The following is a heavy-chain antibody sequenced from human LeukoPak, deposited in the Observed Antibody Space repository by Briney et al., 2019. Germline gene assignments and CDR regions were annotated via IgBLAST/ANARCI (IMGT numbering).Heavy chain of an antibody. J-gene: IGHJ4*01. D-gene: IGHD3/OR15-3a*01. CDR2: IYYSGST. V-gene: IGHV4-59*08. CDR3: ARHYDFWSSSFRGFFDQ. CDR1: GGSISSYY. Sequence: PSETLSLTCTVSGGSISSYYWSWIRQPPGKGLEWIGYIYYSGSTNYNPSLKSRVTISVDTSKNQFSLKLSSVTAADTAVYYCARHYDFWSSSFRGFFDQWGRGILVSVSS.